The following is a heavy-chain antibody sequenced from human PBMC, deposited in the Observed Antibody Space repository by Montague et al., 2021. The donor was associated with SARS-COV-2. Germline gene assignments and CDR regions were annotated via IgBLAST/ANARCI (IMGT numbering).Heavy chain of an antibody. CDR2: IDWDDDT. J-gene: IGHJ2*01. V-gene: IGHV2-70*01. D-gene: IGHD6-19*01. CDR3: ARIPEYSSGGGPDWYFDL. Sequence: PALVKPTQTLTLTCTFSGFSVSTSGLCVSWICQPPGKALEWLALIDWDDDTYYSTSLKTRLTISKDTSKNQVVLTMTNMDPVDTGTYYCARIPEYSSGGGPDWYFDLWGRGPLVTVSS. CDR1: GFSVSTSGLC.